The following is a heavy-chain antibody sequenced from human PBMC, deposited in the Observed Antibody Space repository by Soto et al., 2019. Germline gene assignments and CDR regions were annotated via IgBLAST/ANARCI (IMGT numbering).Heavy chain of an antibody. CDR2: INHSGST. Sequence: PSETLSLTCAVYGGSFSGYYWSWIRQPPGKGLEWIGEINHSGSTNYNPSLKSRVTISVDTSKNQFSLKLSSVTAADTAVYYCAARTRGYSYGLLNNWFDPWGQGTLVTVSS. CDR3: AARTRGYSYGLLNNWFDP. D-gene: IGHD5-18*01. CDR1: GGSFSGYY. V-gene: IGHV4-34*01. J-gene: IGHJ5*02.